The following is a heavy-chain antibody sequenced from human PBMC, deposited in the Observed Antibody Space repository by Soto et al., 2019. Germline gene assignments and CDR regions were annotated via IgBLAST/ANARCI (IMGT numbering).Heavy chain of an antibody. CDR1: GYTFTNFA. J-gene: IGHJ5*01. CDR3: ARGGAARHLDS. D-gene: IGHD6-6*01. CDR2: VSANNGFT. Sequence: AAVKVSCKTSGYTFTNFALSWVRQAPGQGLEWIGFVSANNGFTHFAQKFQGRVSVKTDTSTSTVYLDLRSLSSDDTAVYYCARGGAARHLDSWGQGTPVTVSS. V-gene: IGHV1-18*01.